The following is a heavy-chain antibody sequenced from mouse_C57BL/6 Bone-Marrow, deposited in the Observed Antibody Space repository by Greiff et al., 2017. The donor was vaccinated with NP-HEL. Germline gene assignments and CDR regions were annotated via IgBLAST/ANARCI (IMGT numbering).Heavy chain of an antibody. D-gene: IGHD2-5*01. J-gene: IGHJ3*01. CDR2: INPNYGIT. V-gene: IGHV1-39*01. CDR3: SLYSNFLFAY. Sequence: EVQLQQSGPELVKPGASVKISCKASGYSFNDYNMNWVKQSNGKSLEWIGVINPNYGITSYNQKFKGKATLTVDQASSTAYMQLNSLTSEDSAVYYCSLYSNFLFAYWGQGTLVTVSA. CDR1: GYSFNDYN.